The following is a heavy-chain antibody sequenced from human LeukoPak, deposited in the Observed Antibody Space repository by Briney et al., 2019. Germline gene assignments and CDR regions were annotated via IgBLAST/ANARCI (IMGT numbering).Heavy chain of an antibody. CDR1: GFIFSSYD. V-gene: IGHV3-13*01. CDR3: VRHRLVVVPAAKSYYYYGLDV. CDR2: IHSPGDT. J-gene: IGHJ6*02. D-gene: IGHD2-21*01. Sequence: GGSLRLSCAASGFIFSSYDIHWVRQATGKGLEWVSAIHSPGDTHYAGSVKGRVTISRDNAHNSLFLQINNVTAEDTALYYCVRHRLVVVPAAKSYYYYGLDVWGQGTTVIVSS.